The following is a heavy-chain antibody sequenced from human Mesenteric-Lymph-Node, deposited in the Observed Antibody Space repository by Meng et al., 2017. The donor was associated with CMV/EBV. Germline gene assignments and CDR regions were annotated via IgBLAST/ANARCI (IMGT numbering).Heavy chain of an antibody. J-gene: IGHJ4*02. CDR2: ISSSGSTI. Sequence: GGSLRLSCAASGFTFSSYEMNWVRQAPGKGLEWVSYISSSGSTIYYADSVKGRFTISRDNAKNSLYLQMNSLRAEDTAVYYCARDLPLGTMIVVANNWGQGTLVTVSS. V-gene: IGHV3-48*03. CDR1: GFTFSSYE. D-gene: IGHD3-22*01. CDR3: ARDLPLGTMIVVANN.